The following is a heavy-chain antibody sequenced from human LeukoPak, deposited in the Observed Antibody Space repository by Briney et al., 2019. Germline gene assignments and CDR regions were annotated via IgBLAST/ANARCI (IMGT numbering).Heavy chain of an antibody. Sequence: PGGSLRLSCAASGFTFSNAWMSWVRQAPGKGLEWVGRIKSKTDGGTTDYAAPVKGRFTISRDDSKNTLYLQMNSLKTEDTAVYYCTTVSQYCGGDCYSRFDYWGQGTLVTGSS. CDR2: IKSKTDGGTT. V-gene: IGHV3-15*01. D-gene: IGHD2-21*02. J-gene: IGHJ4*02. CDR1: GFTFSNAW. CDR3: TTVSQYCGGDCYSRFDY.